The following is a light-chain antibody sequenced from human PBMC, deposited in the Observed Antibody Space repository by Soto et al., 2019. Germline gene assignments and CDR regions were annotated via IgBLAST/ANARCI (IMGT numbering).Light chain of an antibody. J-gene: IGLJ2*01. Sequence: QSVLTQPASVSGSPGQSITISCTGTSSDVGGYNYVSWYQQHPGKAPKLMIFDVSDRPSGVPDRFSRSKSGNTAPLTISGLQAEDEADYYCSSYARSSPVVFGGGTQLTVL. CDR3: SSYARSSPVV. CDR2: DVS. CDR1: SSDVGGYNY. V-gene: IGLV2-14*01.